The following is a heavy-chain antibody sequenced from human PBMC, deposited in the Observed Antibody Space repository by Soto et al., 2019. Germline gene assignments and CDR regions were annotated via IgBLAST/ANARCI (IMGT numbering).Heavy chain of an antibody. CDR3: AKAEYSSSWYVAFDI. V-gene: IGHV3-23*01. J-gene: IGHJ3*02. Sequence: GGSLRLSCAASGFTFSSYAMSWVRQAPGKGLEWVSAISGSGGTTYYADSVKGRFTISRDNSKNTLYLQMNSLRAEDKAVYYCAKAEYSSSWYVAFDIWGQGTMVTVSS. CDR2: ISGSGGTT. D-gene: IGHD6-13*01. CDR1: GFTFSSYA.